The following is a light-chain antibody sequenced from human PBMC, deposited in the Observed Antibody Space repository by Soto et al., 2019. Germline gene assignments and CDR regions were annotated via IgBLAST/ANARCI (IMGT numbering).Light chain of an antibody. Sequence: DIQMTQSPSTLSGSVGDRVTITCRASQTISSWLAWYQQKPGKAPKPMIYKASTLKSGVPSRFSGSGSGTEFTLTISSLQPDDVATYYCQHYNSYSEAFGQGTKVDIK. J-gene: IGKJ1*01. CDR2: KAS. CDR1: QTISSW. CDR3: QHYNSYSEA. V-gene: IGKV1-5*03.